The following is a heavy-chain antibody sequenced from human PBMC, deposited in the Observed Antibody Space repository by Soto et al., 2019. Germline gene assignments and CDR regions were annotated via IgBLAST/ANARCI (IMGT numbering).Heavy chain of an antibody. CDR2: IYYSGST. CDR3: ARGIHAFDI. J-gene: IGHJ3*02. V-gene: IGHV4-59*01. CDR1: CGSISSYY. Sequence: PSETLSLTCTVSCGSISSYYWSWIRQPPGKGLEWIGYIYYSGSTNYNPSLKSRVTISVDTSKNQFSLKLSSVTAADTAVYYCARGIHAFDIWGQGTMVTVSS.